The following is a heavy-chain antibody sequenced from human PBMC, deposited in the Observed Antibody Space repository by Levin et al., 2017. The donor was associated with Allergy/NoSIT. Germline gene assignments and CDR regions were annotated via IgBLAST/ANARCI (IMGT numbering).Heavy chain of an antibody. V-gene: IGHV3-23*01. CDR1: GFTFSTYA. CDR3: AKNVGRYSYYGMDV. CDR2: ISGSADST. D-gene: IGHD1-26*01. J-gene: IGHJ6*02. Sequence: SGGSLRLSCVASGFTFSTYAMSWVRQAPGRGLEWVSAISGSADSTYYADSLKGRFTISRDNSKNTLFLQMNSLRAEDTALYYCAKNVGRYSYYGMDVWGQGTTVTVSS.